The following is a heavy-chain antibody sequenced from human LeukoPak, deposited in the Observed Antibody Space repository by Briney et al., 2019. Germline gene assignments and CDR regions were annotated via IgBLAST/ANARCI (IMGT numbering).Heavy chain of an antibody. V-gene: IGHV4-4*02. CDR2: IYHSGST. CDR1: GGSISSSNW. D-gene: IGHD1-26*01. CDR3: ARDQVGATPYYFAY. Sequence: SETLSLTCAVSGGSISSSNWWSWVRQPPGKGLEWIGEIYHSGSTNYNPSLKSRVTISVDKSKNQFPLKLSSVTAADTAVYYCARDQVGATPYYFAYWGQGTLVTVSS. J-gene: IGHJ4*02.